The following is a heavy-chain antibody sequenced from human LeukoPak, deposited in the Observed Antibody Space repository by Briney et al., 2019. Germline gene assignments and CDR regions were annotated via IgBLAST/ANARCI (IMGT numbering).Heavy chain of an antibody. D-gene: IGHD5/OR15-5a*01. CDR2: MYITGST. V-gene: IGHV3-53*01. J-gene: IGHJ3*02. CDR3: AKSTEDAFDI. Sequence: GGSLRLSCVASGLTVSNNYMSWVRLSPGKGLEWVSAMYITGSTHYAGSVRGRFTISRDNAKNSLYLQMNSLRAEDTAVYYCAKSTEDAFDIWGQGTMVTVSS. CDR1: GLTVSNNY.